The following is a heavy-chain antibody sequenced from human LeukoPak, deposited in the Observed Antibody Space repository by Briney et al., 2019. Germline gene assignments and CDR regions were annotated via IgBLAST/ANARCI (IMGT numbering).Heavy chain of an antibody. D-gene: IGHD2-15*01. CDR3: ARDFVRDIVVVVARRPSYYFDY. Sequence: GGSLRLSCAASGFTFSSYWMSWVRQAPGKGLEWVANIKQDGSEKYYVDSVKGRFTISRDNAKNSLYLQMNSLRAEDTAVYYCARDFVRDIVVVVARRPSYYFDYWGQGTLVTVSS. V-gene: IGHV3-7*01. CDR1: GFTFSSYW. J-gene: IGHJ4*02. CDR2: IKQDGSEK.